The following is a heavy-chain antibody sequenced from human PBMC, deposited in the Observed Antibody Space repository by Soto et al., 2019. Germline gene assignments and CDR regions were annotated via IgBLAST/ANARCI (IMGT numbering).Heavy chain of an antibody. CDR2: ISGSGGTNT. Sequence: PGGSLRLSCAASGFTFSSYAMSWVRQAPGKGLEWVSLISGSGGTNTYFADSVKGRFTISRDNSKNTLYLQMNSLRAEDTAVYYCAKRSGGYYFDSWGQGTLVTVSS. CDR3: AKRSGGYYFDS. D-gene: IGHD3-3*01. CDR1: GFTFSSYA. V-gene: IGHV3-23*01. J-gene: IGHJ4*02.